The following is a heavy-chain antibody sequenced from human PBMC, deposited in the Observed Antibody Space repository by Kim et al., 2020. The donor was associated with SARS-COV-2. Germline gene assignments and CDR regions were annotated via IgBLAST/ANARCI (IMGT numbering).Heavy chain of an antibody. Sequence: GGSLRLSCAASGFSLSGYWMHWVRQAPGEGLVWVSRISGDGSGTVYADSVKGRFNIARDNAKKMLYLQRNRQRADGAAVYYCVRSAAAIGYWSQGTL. CDR3: VRSAAAIGY. CDR2: ISGDGSGT. CDR1: GFSLSGYW. V-gene: IGHV3-74*01. J-gene: IGHJ4*02. D-gene: IGHD6-13*01.